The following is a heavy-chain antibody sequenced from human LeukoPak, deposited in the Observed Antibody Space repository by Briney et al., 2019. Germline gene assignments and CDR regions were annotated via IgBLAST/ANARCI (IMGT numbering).Heavy chain of an antibody. V-gene: IGHV3-48*04. J-gene: IGHJ5*02. D-gene: IGHD3-10*01. CDR3: ARDRGYYGSGENWFDP. CDR1: GFTFSSYS. Sequence: GGSLRLSCAASGFTFSSYSMNWVRQAPGKGLEGVSYISSSSSTIYYADSVKGRFTISRDNAKNSLYLQMNSLRAEDTAVYYCARDRGYYGSGENWFDPWGQGTLVTVSS. CDR2: ISSSSSTI.